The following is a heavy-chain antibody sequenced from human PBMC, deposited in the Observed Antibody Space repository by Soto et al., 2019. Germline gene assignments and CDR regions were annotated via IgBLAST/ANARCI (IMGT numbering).Heavy chain of an antibody. CDR2: IRSKANSYAT. Sequence: VGSLRLSCAASWFTFSGSAMHWVRQASGKGLEWVGRIRSKANSYATAYAASVKGRFTISRDDSKNTAYLQMNSLKTEDTAVYYCTVTYYYDSSGYYYRYFDYWGQGTLVTVSS. J-gene: IGHJ4*02. V-gene: IGHV3-73*01. D-gene: IGHD3-22*01. CDR3: TVTYYYDSSGYYYRYFDY. CDR1: WFTFSGSA.